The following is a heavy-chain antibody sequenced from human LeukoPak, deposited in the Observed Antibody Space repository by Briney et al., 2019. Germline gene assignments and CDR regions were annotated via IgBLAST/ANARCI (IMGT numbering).Heavy chain of an antibody. CDR2: FDPEDDET. J-gene: IGHJ4*02. D-gene: IGHD2-15*01. V-gene: IGHV1-24*01. Sequence: ASVKVSCKVSGYSLTDLSIHWVRQAPGKGLEWMGGFDPEDDETLYAQRFQGRVTMTTDTSTGTAYMELTSLRSDDTAVYYCAREWYCSGGSCYSGAPDYWGQGTLVTVSS. CDR1: GYSLTDLS. CDR3: AREWYCSGGSCYSGAPDY.